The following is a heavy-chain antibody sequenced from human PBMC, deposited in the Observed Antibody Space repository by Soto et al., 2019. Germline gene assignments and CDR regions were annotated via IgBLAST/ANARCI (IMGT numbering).Heavy chain of an antibody. CDR2: IIPIFGTA. CDR3: ARSIWGSSSGVYYYYGMDV. D-gene: IGHD6-6*01. CDR1: GGTFSSYA. V-gene: IGHV1-69*01. J-gene: IGHJ6*02. Sequence: QVQLVQSGAEVKKPGSSVKVSCKASGGTFSSYAISWVRQAPGQGLEWMGGIIPIFGTANYAQKFQGRVTITPDESTSTAYMELSSLRSEDTAVYYCARSIWGSSSGVYYYYGMDVWGQGTTVTVSS.